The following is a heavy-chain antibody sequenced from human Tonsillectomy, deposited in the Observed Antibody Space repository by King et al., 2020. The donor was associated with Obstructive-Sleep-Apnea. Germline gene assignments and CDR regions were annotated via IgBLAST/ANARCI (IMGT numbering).Heavy chain of an antibody. Sequence: VQLVESGGGVVQPGRSLRLSCAASGFTCRTYEMHWFRQAPGKGLVGVAVITYDGSGKFYADSVKGRFTISRDNSKNTLSLQMNSLTTEDTAVFYCATYGDYPGSSFDYWGQGTLVTVSS. CDR1: GFTCRTYE. CDR2: ITYDGSGK. V-gene: IGHV3-30*04. J-gene: IGHJ4*02. D-gene: IGHD4-17*01. CDR3: ATYGDYPGSSFDY.